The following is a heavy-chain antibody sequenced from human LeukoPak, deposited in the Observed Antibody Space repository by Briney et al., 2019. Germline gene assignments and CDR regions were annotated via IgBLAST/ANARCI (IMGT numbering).Heavy chain of an antibody. CDR1: GFTFSSNY. J-gene: IGHJ4*02. V-gene: IGHV3-66*01. CDR3: AREGGSYPFDY. CDR2: IYSGGST. D-gene: IGHD1-26*01. Sequence: GGSLRLSCAASGFTFSSNYMSWVRQAPGKGLEWVSVIYSGGSTYYADSVKGRFTISRDNAKNSLYLQMNSLRAEDTAVYYCAREGGSYPFDYWGQGTLVTVFS.